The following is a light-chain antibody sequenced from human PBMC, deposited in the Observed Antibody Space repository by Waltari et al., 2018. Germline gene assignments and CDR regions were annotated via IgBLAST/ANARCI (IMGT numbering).Light chain of an antibody. Sequence: QSALTQPASVSGSPGQSITISCTGTSSDVGFYTYVSWYQQHPGKAPKLIIYDVSARPSGVSDRFSGSKSGNTASLTISGLQAEDEADYYCNSYTGSSSWVFGGGTKLAVL. CDR3: NSYTGSSSWV. V-gene: IGLV2-14*01. J-gene: IGLJ3*02. CDR2: DVS. CDR1: SSDVGFYTY.